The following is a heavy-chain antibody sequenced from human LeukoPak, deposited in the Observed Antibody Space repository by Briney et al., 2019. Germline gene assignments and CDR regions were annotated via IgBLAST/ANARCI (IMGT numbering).Heavy chain of an antibody. J-gene: IGHJ3*02. Sequence: GGSLRLSCAASGFTFSSYSMNWVRQAPGKGLEYVSAISSNGGSTYYANSVKGKFTISRDNSKNTLYLQMGSLRAEDMAVYYCARERSAFDIWGQGTMVTVSS. CDR1: GFTFSSYS. CDR3: ARERSAFDI. V-gene: IGHV3-64*01. CDR2: ISSNGGST.